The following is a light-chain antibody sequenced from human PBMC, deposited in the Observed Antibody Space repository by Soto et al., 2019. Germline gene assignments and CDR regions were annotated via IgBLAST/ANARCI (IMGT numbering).Light chain of an antibody. V-gene: IGKV3-20*01. CDR3: QQYDGSPLT. J-gene: IGKJ5*01. CDR2: GAS. Sequence: SVLTQSPGTLSLSPGERVTLSCRASQSLSSNYLAWYQQKPGQAPRLLIYGASSRATGIPNRFSGSGSGTDFTLTISRLEPEDFALYFCQQYDGSPLTFGQGTRLAIK. CDR1: QSLSSNY.